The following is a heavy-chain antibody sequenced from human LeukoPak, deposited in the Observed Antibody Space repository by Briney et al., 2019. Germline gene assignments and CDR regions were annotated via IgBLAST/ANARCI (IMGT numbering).Heavy chain of an antibody. D-gene: IGHD6-6*01. CDR3: ARGRKYSAFDF. Sequence: GASVKVSCKASGSTLDTYGIGWVRQAPGQGLEWLGWINPNNGNTNYAQKLRGRLIMTTDPSTNTIYMELKSLTSDDTAVYYCARGRKYSAFDFWGLGALATVSS. J-gene: IGHJ4*02. V-gene: IGHV1-18*01. CDR2: INPNNGNT. CDR1: GSTLDTYG.